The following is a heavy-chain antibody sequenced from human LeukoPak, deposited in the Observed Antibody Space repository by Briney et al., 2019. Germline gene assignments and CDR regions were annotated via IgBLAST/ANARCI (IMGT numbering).Heavy chain of an antibody. V-gene: IGHV4-59*12. CDR1: GGSISSYY. CDR2: IYYSGST. CDR3: ARAPGAALD. Sequence: SETLSLTCTVSGGSISSYYWSWIRQPPGKGLEWIGYIYYSGSTNYNPSLKSRVTISVDTSKNQFSLKLSSVTAADMAVYYCARAPGAALDWGQGTLVTVSS. D-gene: IGHD2-15*01. J-gene: IGHJ4*02.